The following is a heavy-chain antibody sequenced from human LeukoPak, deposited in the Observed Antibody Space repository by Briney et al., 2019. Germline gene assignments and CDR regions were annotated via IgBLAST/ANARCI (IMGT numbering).Heavy chain of an antibody. CDR2: SGST. J-gene: IGHJ4*02. Sequence: PSETLSLTCTVSGYSISSGYYWGWIRQPPGKGLEWIGSGSTYYNPSLKSRVTISVDTSKNQFSLKLSSVTAADTAVYYCARIRKREGEDYWGQGTLVTVSS. D-gene: IGHD3-16*01. V-gene: IGHV4-38-2*02. CDR3: ARIRKREGEDY. CDR1: GYSISSGYY.